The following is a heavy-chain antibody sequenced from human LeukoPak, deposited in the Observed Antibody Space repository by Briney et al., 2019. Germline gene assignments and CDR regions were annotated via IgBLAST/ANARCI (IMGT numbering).Heavy chain of an antibody. J-gene: IGHJ5*02. CDR2: FDPEDGET. D-gene: IGHD3-22*01. CDR3: ATGYYDSSGYYAGSFDP. Sequence: ASLKVSCKVSGYTLTELSMHWVRQAPGKGLEWMGGFDPEDGETIYAQKFQGRVTMTEDTSTDTAYMELSSLRSEDTAVYYCATGYYDSSGYYAGSFDPWGQGTLVTVSS. CDR1: GYTLTELS. V-gene: IGHV1-24*01.